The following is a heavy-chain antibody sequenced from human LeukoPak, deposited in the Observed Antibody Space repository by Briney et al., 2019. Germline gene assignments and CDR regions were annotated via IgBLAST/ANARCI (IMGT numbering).Heavy chain of an antibody. Sequence: ASVKVSCKAAGYTFTCYYMHWVRQAPGKGREWMGGFDPEDGETIYAQKFQGRVTMTEDTATDTAYMELSSLRSEDTAVYYCATRTRSGSYSIRNVDYWGQGTLVTVSS. CDR1: GYTFTCYY. D-gene: IGHD1-26*01. V-gene: IGHV1-24*01. CDR2: FDPEDGET. CDR3: ATRTRSGSYSIRNVDY. J-gene: IGHJ4*02.